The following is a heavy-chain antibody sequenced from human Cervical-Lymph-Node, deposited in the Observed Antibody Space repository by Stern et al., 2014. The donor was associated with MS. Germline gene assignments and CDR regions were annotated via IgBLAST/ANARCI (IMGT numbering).Heavy chain of an antibody. CDR3: ARQYYGMDV. D-gene: IGHD4-11*01. V-gene: IGHV1-2*02. CDR1: GYTFTDYY. J-gene: IGHJ6*02. CDR2: INPDNGDT. Sequence: QMQLVQSGAEMKKPGASVKVSCKASGYTFTDYYMHWVRQAPGQGLEWMGWINPDNGDTDSVQKFQGRVTMTRDTSISTAYMELGRLSSDDAAMYYCARQYYGMDVWGQGTTVTVSS.